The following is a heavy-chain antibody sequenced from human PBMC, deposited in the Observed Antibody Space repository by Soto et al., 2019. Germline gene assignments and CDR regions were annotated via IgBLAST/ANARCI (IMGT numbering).Heavy chain of an antibody. CDR2: IYYSGST. J-gene: IGHJ4*02. CDR3: ARVIQLSTYFDY. CDR1: GGSISSGGYY. D-gene: IGHD5-18*01. V-gene: IGHV4-31*03. Sequence: SETLSLTCTVSGGSISSGGYYWSWIRQHPGKGLEWIGYIYYSGSTYYNPSLKSRVTISVDTSKNQFSLKLSSVTAADTAVYYCARVIQLSTYFDYWGQGTLVTVSS.